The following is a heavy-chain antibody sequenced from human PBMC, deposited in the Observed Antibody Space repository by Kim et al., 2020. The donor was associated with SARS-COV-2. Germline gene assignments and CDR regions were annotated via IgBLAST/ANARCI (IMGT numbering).Heavy chain of an antibody. J-gene: IGHJ5*02. D-gene: IGHD5-18*01. CDR2: IYYSGST. V-gene: IGHV4-39*01. CDR1: GGSISSSSYY. Sequence: SETLSLTCTVSGGSISSSSYYWGWIRQPPGKGLEWIGSIYYSGSTDYNPSLKSRVTISVDTSKNQFSLKLSSVTAADTAVYYCARQKLWVNWFDPWGQGTLVTVSS. CDR3: ARQKLWVNWFDP.